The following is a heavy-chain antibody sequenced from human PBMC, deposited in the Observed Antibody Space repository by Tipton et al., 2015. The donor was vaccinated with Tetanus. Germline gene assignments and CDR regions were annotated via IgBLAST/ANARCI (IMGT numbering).Heavy chain of an antibody. CDR1: GFTFTYYA. Sequence: SLRLSCAASGFTFTYYAMSWVRQAPGKGLEWVSSVSGRDDTTYYADSVKGRFTISRDNFKNMVYLQMNSLIVDDTAVYYCARAYYEGSWGQGTLVTVSS. V-gene: IGHV3-23*01. CDR3: ARAYYEGS. CDR2: VSGRDDTT. D-gene: IGHD2/OR15-2a*01. J-gene: IGHJ5*02.